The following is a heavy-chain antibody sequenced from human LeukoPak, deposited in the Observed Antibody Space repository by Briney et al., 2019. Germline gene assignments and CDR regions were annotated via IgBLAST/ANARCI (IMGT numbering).Heavy chain of an antibody. CDR3: ARGSATDY. CDR1: GFSFDTYS. Sequence: GGSLRLSCAASGFSFDTYSMNWFRQAPGKGLEWVAYISFSSTTIFYADFVKGRFTISRDNAQNSLYLQMNSLRAEDTAVYYCARGSATDYWGQGTLVTVSS. V-gene: IGHV3-48*04. J-gene: IGHJ4*02. CDR2: ISFSSTTI.